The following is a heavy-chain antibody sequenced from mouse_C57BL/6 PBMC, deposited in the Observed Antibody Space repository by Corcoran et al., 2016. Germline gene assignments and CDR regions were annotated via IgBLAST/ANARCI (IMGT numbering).Heavy chain of an antibody. Sequence: EVQLQQSGPELVKPGASVKISCKASGYTFTDYYMNWVKQSHGKSLEWIGDINPNNGGTSYNQKFKGKATLTVDKSSSTAYMGLRSLTSEDSAVYYCASLLRAYFDYWGQGTTLTVSS. CDR2: INPNNGGT. J-gene: IGHJ2*01. CDR1: GYTFTDYY. V-gene: IGHV1-26*01. CDR3: ASLLRAYFDY. D-gene: IGHD2-1*01.